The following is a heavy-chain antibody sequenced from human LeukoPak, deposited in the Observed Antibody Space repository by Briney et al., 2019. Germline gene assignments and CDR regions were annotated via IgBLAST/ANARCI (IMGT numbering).Heavy chain of an antibody. CDR1: GFTFSDYY. CDR3: ESHCSGGSCVAY. Sequence: GGSLRLSCAASGFTFSDYYMSWIRQAPGKGLEWVSYISSSGSTIYYADSVKGRFTISMDKAKNSLYLKMNSLRAEDTAVYYCESHCSGGSCVAYWGQGTLVTVSS. CDR2: ISSSGSTI. V-gene: IGHV3-11*04. D-gene: IGHD2-15*01. J-gene: IGHJ4*02.